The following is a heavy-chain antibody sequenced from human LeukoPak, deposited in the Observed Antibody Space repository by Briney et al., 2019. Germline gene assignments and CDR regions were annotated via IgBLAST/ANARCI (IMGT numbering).Heavy chain of an antibody. CDR2: IYTSGST. J-gene: IGHJ3*02. CDR1: GSSISSGSYH. CDR3: ARVDYVAFDI. V-gene: IGHV4-61*02. D-gene: IGHD4-17*01. Sequence: TASETLSLTCTASGSSISSGSYHWSWIRQPAGKGLEWIGRIYTSGSTNYNPSLKSRVTISVDTSKNQFSLKLSSVTAADTAVYYCARVDYVAFDIWGQGTMVTVSS.